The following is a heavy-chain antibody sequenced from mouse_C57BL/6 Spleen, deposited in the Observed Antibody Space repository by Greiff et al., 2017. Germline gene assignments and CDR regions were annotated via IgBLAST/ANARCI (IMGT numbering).Heavy chain of an antibody. CDR1: GYSFTDYN. J-gene: IGHJ4*01. CDR2: IYPNYGTT. Sequence: VQLKESGPELVKPGASVQISCKASGYSFTDYNLNWVKQSNGKSLEWIGVIYPNYGTTCYNQKFKGKATLTVDQSSSTAYMQLNSLTSEDSAVYYCARSDWDVNYAMDQWGQGNSVTVS. D-gene: IGHD4-1*01. CDR3: ARSDWDVNYAMDQ. V-gene: IGHV1-39*01.